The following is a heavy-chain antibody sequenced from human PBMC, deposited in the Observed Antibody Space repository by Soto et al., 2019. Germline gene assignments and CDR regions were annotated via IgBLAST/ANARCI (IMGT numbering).Heavy chain of an antibody. V-gene: IGHV3-21*06. J-gene: IGHJ6*04. CDR1: GFTFSDEN. CDR2: ISGGGSYI. CDR3: ARDSDCHSTYCFFPPHV. Sequence: GGSLRLSCSASGFTFSDENMSWVRQVPGKGLEWVSGISGGGSYIFYADSVQGRFSISRDNPKNSLFLEMNSLRVEDTAVYYCARDSDCHSTYCFFPPHVWGECTTVTVSS. D-gene: IGHD4-4*01.